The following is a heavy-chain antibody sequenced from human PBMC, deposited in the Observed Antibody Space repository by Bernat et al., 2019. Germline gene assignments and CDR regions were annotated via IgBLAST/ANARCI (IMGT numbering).Heavy chain of an antibody. V-gene: IGHV3-23*01. Sequence: EVQLLESGGGLVQPGGSLRLSCAASGFTFSSYAMSWVRQAPGKGLEWVSAVSGSGTTYYADSVKGRFTISRDNSKSTLYLQMNNLRADDTAVYYCAKRPVVGFIFDYWGQGTLVTVSS. CDR2: VSGSGTT. D-gene: IGHD2-15*01. CDR3: AKRPVVGFIFDY. CDR1: GFTFSSYA. J-gene: IGHJ4*02.